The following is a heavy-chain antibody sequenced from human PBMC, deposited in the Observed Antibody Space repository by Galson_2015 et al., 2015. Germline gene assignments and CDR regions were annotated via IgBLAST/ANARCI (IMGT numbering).Heavy chain of an antibody. D-gene: IGHD5-12*01. Sequence: QSGAEVKKPGESLRISCKGFGYTFPNYWIGWVRQMPGKGLEWMGIISPANSDSRYSPSFQGQVTISSDKSISTAYLQWSSLKASDTAIYYCARHVTYSGYDTFDYWGQGTLVTVSS. V-gene: IGHV5-51*01. CDR1: GYTFPNYW. CDR3: ARHVTYSGYDTFDY. CDR2: ISPANSDS. J-gene: IGHJ4*02.